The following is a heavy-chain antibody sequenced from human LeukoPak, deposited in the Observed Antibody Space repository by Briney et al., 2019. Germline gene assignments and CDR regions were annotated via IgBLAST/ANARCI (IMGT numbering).Heavy chain of an antibody. V-gene: IGHV3-21*01. CDR2: ISGSSSDI. J-gene: IGHJ4*02. Sequence: PGGSLRLSCAASGFTFSTYRMNWVRQAPGKGLEWVSSISGSSSDISYADSVKGRFTISRDNAKNSLYLQMNSLRAEDTAVYYCARGSSGYARWDFDYWGQGTLVTVSS. CDR3: ARGSSGYARWDFDY. CDR1: GFTFSTYR. D-gene: IGHD3-22*01.